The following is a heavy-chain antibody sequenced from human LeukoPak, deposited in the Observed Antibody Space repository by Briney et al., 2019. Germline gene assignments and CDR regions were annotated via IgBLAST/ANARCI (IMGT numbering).Heavy chain of an antibody. V-gene: IGHV5-51*01. CDR1: GFDFTRYW. CDR2: IYPADSDV. J-gene: IGHJ4*02. CDR3: ARHEQWEGRFDY. D-gene: IGHD1-26*01. Sequence: GESLKISCEASGFDFTRYWIGWVRQVSGKGLEWMGTIYPADSDVRYSRPFQGQVTISADMSMNTAYLQRSSLEASDTAIYFCARHEQWEGRFDYWGQGTLVTVSS.